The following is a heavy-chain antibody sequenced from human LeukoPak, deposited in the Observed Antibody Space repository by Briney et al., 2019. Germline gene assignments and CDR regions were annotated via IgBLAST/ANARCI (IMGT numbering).Heavy chain of an antibody. CDR3: AREAFMVRGVIPFDY. V-gene: IGHV4-39*07. Sequence: PSETLSLTCAVSGASISGSGYYWGWIRQPPGKGLEWIGNIYYSGSTYYNASLQSRVTISIDMSKNEFSLRLSSVTAADTAVYYCAREAFMVRGVIPFDYWGQGTLVTVSS. J-gene: IGHJ4*02. CDR2: IYYSGST. CDR1: GASISGSGYY. D-gene: IGHD3-10*01.